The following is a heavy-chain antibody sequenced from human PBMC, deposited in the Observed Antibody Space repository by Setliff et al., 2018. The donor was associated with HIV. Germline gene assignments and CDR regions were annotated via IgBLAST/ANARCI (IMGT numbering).Heavy chain of an antibody. CDR2: IYYSEKT. Sequence: SETLSLTCTVSGASVSSGGHYWSWIRQHPEKGLEWIGYIYYSEKTNYNPSLKSRVSISVDTSKNQFSLRLSSVTAADTAVYYCANFLNSGGWNPGYFEYWGQGTQVTVSS. CDR1: GASVSSGGHY. D-gene: IGHD6-19*01. J-gene: IGHJ1*01. V-gene: IGHV4-31*03. CDR3: ANFLNSGGWNPGYFEY.